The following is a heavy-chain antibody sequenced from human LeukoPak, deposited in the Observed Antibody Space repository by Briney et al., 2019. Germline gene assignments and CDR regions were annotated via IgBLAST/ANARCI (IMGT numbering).Heavy chain of an antibody. CDR1: GYSISGGYY. D-gene: IGHD5-12*01. CDR2: IYHSGST. CDR3: ARHKRERGYSGYDSCWFDP. V-gene: IGHV4-38-2*02. Sequence: ETLSLTCTVSGYSISGGYYWGWIRQPPGKGLEWIGSIYHSGSTYYNPSLKSRVTISVDTSKNQFSLKLSSVTAADTAVYYCARHKRERGYSGYDSCWFDPWGQGTLVTVSS. J-gene: IGHJ5*02.